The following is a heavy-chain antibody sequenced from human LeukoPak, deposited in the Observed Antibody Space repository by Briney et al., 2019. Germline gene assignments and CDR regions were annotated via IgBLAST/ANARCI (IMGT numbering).Heavy chain of an antibody. J-gene: IGHJ5*02. CDR1: GYTFTGYY. Sequence: ASVKVSCKASGYTFTGYYMHWVRQAPGQGLEWMGWINPNSGGTNYAQKFQGRVTMTRDTSISTAYMELSRLRSDDTAVYYCARDYCSSTSCPQHWSDPWGQGTLVTVSS. V-gene: IGHV1-2*02. CDR2: INPNSGGT. D-gene: IGHD2-2*01. CDR3: ARDYCSSTSCPQHWSDP.